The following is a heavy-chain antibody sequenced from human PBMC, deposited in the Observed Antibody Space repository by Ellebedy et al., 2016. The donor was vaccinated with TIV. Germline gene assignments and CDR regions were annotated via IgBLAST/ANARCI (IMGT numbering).Heavy chain of an antibody. Sequence: MPSETLSLTCTVSGGSIFSTIHYWGWIRQPPGKGLEWIGSVYYSGETYYQPSLKSRVTVSIDTSKNHFTLNLNSVTAADTAVYYCARDPTDYGEVWFDPWGQGTLVSVSS. CDR1: GGSIFSTIHY. CDR2: VYYSGET. V-gene: IGHV4-39*02. D-gene: IGHD4-17*01. CDR3: ARDPTDYGEVWFDP. J-gene: IGHJ5*02.